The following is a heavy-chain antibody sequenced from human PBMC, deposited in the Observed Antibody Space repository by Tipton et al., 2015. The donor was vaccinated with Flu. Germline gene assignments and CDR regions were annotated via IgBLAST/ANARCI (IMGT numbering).Heavy chain of an antibody. V-gene: IGHV4-30-4*08. CDR2: IYYSGST. CDR1: GDSISSGGAY. J-gene: IGHJ5*02. Sequence: LRLSCTVSGDSISSGGAYWSWIRQRPGKGLEWIGCIYYSGSTYYNPSLRGRVTIGVDRPKNQFSLRLTSVTAEDTAVYYCARRDYSNYVSEPKNWFDPWGHGTLVTVSS. CDR3: ARRDYSNYVSEPKNWFDP. D-gene: IGHD4-11*01.